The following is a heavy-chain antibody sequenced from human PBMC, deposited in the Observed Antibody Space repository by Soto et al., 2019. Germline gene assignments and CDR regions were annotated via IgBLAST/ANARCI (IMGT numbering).Heavy chain of an antibody. Sequence: SETLSLTCTVSGGSISSSSYYWGWIRQPPGKGLEWIGSIYYSGSTYYNPSLKSRVTISVDTSKNQFSLKLSSVTAADTAVYYCARLKRYSSSADAFDIWGQGTMVTVSS. CDR3: ARLKRYSSSADAFDI. CDR2: IYYSGST. CDR1: GGSISSSSYY. J-gene: IGHJ3*02. D-gene: IGHD6-6*01. V-gene: IGHV4-39*01.